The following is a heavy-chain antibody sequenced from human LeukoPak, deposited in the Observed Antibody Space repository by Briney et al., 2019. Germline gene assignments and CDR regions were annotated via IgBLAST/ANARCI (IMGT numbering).Heavy chain of an antibody. J-gene: IGHJ4*02. Sequence: SETLSLTCAVYGGSFSGYYWSWIRQPPGLGLEWIGEINHSGSTNTNPSLKSRVTISVDTSKNQFSLRLSSVTAADTAVYYCARGLKGVDTEMAHFDSWGQGNLVTVSS. D-gene: IGHD5-24*01. V-gene: IGHV4-34*01. CDR1: GGSFSGYY. CDR2: INHSGST. CDR3: ARGLKGVDTEMAHFDS.